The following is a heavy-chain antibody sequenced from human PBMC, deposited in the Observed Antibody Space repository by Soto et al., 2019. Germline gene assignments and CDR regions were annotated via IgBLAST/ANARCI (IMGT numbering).Heavy chain of an antibody. Sequence: QITLKESGPTLVKPTQTLTLTCTFSGFSLSTSGEGVGWIRQPPGKALEWPALIYLDDDKRYSPSLKSRLTITKDTSKNQVDLTMTNMDPVDTATYYCAHRHTVLRFPGGMDVWCQGTTVTVSS. V-gene: IGHV2-5*02. CDR1: GFSLSTSGEG. CDR2: IYLDDDK. CDR3: AHRHTVLRFPGGMDV. D-gene: IGHD3-3*01. J-gene: IGHJ6*02.